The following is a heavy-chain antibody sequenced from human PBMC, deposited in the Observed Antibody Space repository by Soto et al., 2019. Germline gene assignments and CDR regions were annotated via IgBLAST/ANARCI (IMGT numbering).Heavy chain of an antibody. D-gene: IGHD2-2*01. CDR1: GFTFSSYS. CDR3: ARVVVVPAAPFDP. V-gene: IGHV3-21*01. Sequence: GGSLRLSCAASGFTFSSYSMNWVRQAPGKGLEWVSSISSSSSYIYYADSVKGRFTISRDNAKNSLYLQMNSLRAEDTAVYHCARVVVVPAAPFDPWGQGTLVNVSS. J-gene: IGHJ5*02. CDR2: ISSSSSYI.